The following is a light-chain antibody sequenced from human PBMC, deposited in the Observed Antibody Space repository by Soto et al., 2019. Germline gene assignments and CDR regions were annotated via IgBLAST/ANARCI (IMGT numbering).Light chain of an antibody. CDR2: GAS. J-gene: IGKJ1*01. Sequence: EVVLTQSPGTLSLSPGDTATLSCRASQSLTRTSLAWYQQKPGQAPRLLIYGASSRATGIPDRFSGSGSGTDFTLTISRLEPDDFAVYYCQDYGSSRTFGLGTMVEIK. CDR1: QSLTRTS. CDR3: QDYGSSRT. V-gene: IGKV3-20*01.